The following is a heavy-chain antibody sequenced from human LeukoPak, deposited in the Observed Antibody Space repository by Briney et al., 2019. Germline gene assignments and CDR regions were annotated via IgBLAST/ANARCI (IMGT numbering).Heavy chain of an antibody. V-gene: IGHV3-21*04. D-gene: IGHD3-3*01. Sequence: PGGSLRLSCAASGFTFSSYSMNWVRQAPGKGLEWVPSISSSSSYIYYADSVKGRFTISRDNAKNSLYLQMNSLRAEDTAVYYCARDNFGRYYDFWSGENDKFDYWGQGTLVTVSS. J-gene: IGHJ4*02. CDR3: ARDNFGRYYDFWSGENDKFDY. CDR2: ISSSSSYI. CDR1: GFTFSSYS.